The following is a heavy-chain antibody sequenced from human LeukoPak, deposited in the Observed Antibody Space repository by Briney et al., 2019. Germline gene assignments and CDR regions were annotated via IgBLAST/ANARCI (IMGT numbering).Heavy chain of an antibody. V-gene: IGHV3-9*01. CDR2: ISWNSGSI. CDR1: GFTFDDYA. D-gene: IGHD5-18*01. Sequence: GGSLRLSCAASGFTFDDYAMHWVRQAPGKGLEWVSGISWNSGSIGYADSVKGRFTISRDNAKNSLYLQMNSLRAEDTALYYCVRGYSYGYRFDYWGQGTLVTVSS. J-gene: IGHJ4*02. CDR3: VRGYSYGYRFDY.